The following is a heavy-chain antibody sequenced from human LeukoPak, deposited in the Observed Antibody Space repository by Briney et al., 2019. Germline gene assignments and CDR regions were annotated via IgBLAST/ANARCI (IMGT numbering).Heavy chain of an antibody. Sequence: SETLSLTCTVSGGSISSYYWSWIRQPPGKGLEWIGYIYYSGSTNYNPSLKSRVTISVDTSKNQLSLKLSSVTAADTAVYYCARHGGYSYGFDYWGQGTLVTVSS. D-gene: IGHD5-18*01. CDR2: IYYSGST. J-gene: IGHJ4*02. CDR3: ARHGGYSYGFDY. CDR1: GGSISSYY. V-gene: IGHV4-59*08.